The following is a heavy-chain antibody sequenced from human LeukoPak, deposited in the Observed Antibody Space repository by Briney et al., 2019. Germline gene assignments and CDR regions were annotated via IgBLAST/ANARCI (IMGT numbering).Heavy chain of an antibody. CDR2: IYYSGST. CDR1: GGSISSYY. Sequence: SETLPLTCTVSGGSISSYYWSWIRQPPGKGLEWIGYIYYSGSTNYNPSLKSRVTISVDTSKNQFSLKLSSVTAADTAVYYCARGIRGQWPFYGMDVWGQGTTVTVSS. CDR3: ARGIRGQWPFYGMDV. J-gene: IGHJ6*02. V-gene: IGHV4-59*08. D-gene: IGHD6-19*01.